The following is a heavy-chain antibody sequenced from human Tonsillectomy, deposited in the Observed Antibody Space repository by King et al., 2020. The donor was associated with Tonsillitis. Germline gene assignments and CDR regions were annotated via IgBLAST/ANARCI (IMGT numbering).Heavy chain of an antibody. D-gene: IGHD3-22*01. CDR3: ARDVGFFYDSSGSHFDY. V-gene: IGHV4-59*01. Sequence: MQLQESDPGLVKPSETLSLTCTVSGGSISSYYWSWIRQPPGKGLEWIGYIYYSGSTNYNPSLKSRVTISVDTSKNQFSLKLSSVTAADTAVYYCARDVGFFYDSSGSHFDYWGQGTLVTVSS. CDR2: IYYSGST. J-gene: IGHJ4*02. CDR1: GGSISSYY.